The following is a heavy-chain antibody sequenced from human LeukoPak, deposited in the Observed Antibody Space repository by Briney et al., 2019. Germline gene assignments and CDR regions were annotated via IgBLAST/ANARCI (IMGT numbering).Heavy chain of an antibody. CDR2: IRSKGDGGTT. CDR1: GFTFGNYA. J-gene: IGHJ1*01. CDR3: ARGGYQFEH. V-gene: IGHV3-49*03. Sequence: PGGSLRLPCTASGFTFGNYAMSWFRQAPGKGLEWIGSIRSKGDGGTTEYAASVKGRFVISREDSKSIAYLQMDSLESEDTAVYYCARGGYQFEHWGQGTLVTVSS. D-gene: IGHD3-16*02.